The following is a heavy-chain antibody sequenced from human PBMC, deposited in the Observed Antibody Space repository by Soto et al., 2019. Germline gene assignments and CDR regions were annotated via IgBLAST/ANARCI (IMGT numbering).Heavy chain of an antibody. V-gene: IGHV3-30-3*01. CDR3: ASDVCLYSRGAYYDH. Sequence: QVRLVESGGGAVQPGDSLRLSCDASGFTFSTYALHWVRQAPGKGLEWVAFISYNGGNQYYADSVKSRFTVSRDNSKNIASLQMTSLKPEDSAVYYCASDVCLYSRGAYYDHWGQGTLVTVSS. CDR1: GFTFSTYA. D-gene: IGHD3-10*01. CDR2: ISYNGGNQ. J-gene: IGHJ4*02.